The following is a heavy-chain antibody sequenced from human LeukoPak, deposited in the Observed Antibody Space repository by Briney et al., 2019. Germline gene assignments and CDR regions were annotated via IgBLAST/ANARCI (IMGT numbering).Heavy chain of an antibody. J-gene: IGHJ4*02. Sequence: ASVKVSCKGSGYTFTNSYMHWVRQAPGQGLEWMGIINPSGTSTSYAQKFEGRVTMTRDTSMSTVYMDLRSLRSEDTAVYYCARGGTNNWDFDCWGQGTLVRVSS. V-gene: IGHV1-46*01. CDR2: INPSGTST. CDR1: GYTFTNSY. D-gene: IGHD1-1*01. CDR3: ARGGTNNWDFDC.